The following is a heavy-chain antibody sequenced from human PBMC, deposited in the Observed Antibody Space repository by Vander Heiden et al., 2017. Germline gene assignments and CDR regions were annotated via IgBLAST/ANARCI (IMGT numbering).Heavy chain of an antibody. CDR2: VTGNGDTT. V-gene: IGHV3-23*01. CDR1: GFTFSSYA. J-gene: IGHJ4*02. CDR3: AKGGRASSGYLA. Sequence: EVQLLDSGGGLVQPGGSLRISCAASGFTFSSYAISWVRQAPGKGLEWVSAVTGNGDTTYYADSVKGRFTISRDNSRTTVYLQMNSLRGEDTAIYYCAKGGRASSGYLAWGQGTLVTVSS. D-gene: IGHD5-12*01.